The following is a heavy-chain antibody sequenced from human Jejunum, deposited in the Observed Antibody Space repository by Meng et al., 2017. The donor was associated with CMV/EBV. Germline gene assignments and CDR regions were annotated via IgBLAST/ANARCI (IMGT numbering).Heavy chain of an antibody. CDR3: VRGTSAWYGVDY. V-gene: IGHV3-74*03. J-gene: IGHJ4*02. CDR1: GFTFSNHW. Sequence: EVRWGESGGGLGQPGGSLRLSCAASGFTFSNHWMHWVRQAPGKGLMCVSRININGHDITYADSVKGRFTISRDNAKNTLYLQMNNLRAEDTGIYYCVRGTSAWYGVDYWGQGTLVTVSS. D-gene: IGHD6-19*01. CDR2: ININGHDI.